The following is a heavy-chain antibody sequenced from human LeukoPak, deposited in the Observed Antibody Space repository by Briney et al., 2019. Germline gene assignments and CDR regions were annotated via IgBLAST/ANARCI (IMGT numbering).Heavy chain of an antibody. D-gene: IGHD3-22*01. V-gene: IGHV4-61*01. CDR1: GGSISSGSYY. CDR2: IYYSGST. J-gene: IGHJ4*02. Sequence: PSETLSLTCTVSGGSISSGSYYWSWIRHPPGKGLEWIGYIYYSGSTNYNPSLKSRVTISVDTSKNQFSLKLSSVTAADTAVYYCARDSGYYYDSSGPMFDYWGQGTLVTVSS. CDR3: ARDSGYYYDSSGPMFDY.